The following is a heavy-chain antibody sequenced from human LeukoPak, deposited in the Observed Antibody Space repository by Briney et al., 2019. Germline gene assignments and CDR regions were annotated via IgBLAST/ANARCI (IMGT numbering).Heavy chain of an antibody. CDR1: GYTFTSYD. CDR2: MNPNSGNT. CDR3: ARRYCSGGSCRKPADY. J-gene: IGHJ4*02. V-gene: IGHV1-8*03. Sequence: ASVKVSCKASGYTFTSYDINWVRQATGQGLEWMGWMNPNSGNTGYAQKFQGRVTITRDMSTSTAYMELRSLRSDDTAVYYCARRYCSGGSCRKPADYWGQGTLVTVSS. D-gene: IGHD2-15*01.